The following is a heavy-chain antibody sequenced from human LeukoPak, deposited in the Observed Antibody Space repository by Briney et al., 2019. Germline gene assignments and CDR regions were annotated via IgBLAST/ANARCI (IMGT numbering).Heavy chain of an antibody. CDR2: IDTNSGST. CDR1: GYTFTGYY. D-gene: IGHD6-19*01. Sequence: EASVKVSCKASGYTFTGYYMHWVRQAPGQGLEWMGWIDTNSGSTNYAQKFQGRVTMTRDTSISTAYMELSRLRSDDTAVYYCARTYSSGWYFSYWGQGTLVTVSS. J-gene: IGHJ4*02. CDR3: ARTYSSGWYFSY. V-gene: IGHV1-2*02.